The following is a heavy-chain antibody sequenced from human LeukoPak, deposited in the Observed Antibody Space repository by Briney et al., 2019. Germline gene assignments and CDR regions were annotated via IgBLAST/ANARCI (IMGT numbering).Heavy chain of an antibody. CDR3: ARGVSPPRYSSGRYVYYYMEV. V-gene: IGHV4-59*01. CDR2: IYYSGST. CDR1: GGSISSYY. D-gene: IGHD6-19*01. Sequence: SETLSLTCTVSGGSISSYYWSWIRQPPGKGLEWIGYIYYSGSTNYKPSLTSRVTISVDTSKNQFSLKLSSVTAAETAVYYCARGVSPPRYSSGRYVYYYMEVWGKGGTGTVSS. J-gene: IGHJ6*03.